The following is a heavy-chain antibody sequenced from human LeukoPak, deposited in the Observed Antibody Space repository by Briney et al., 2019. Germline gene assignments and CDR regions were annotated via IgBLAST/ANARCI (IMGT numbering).Heavy chain of an antibody. CDR2: IRSKAYGGTT. J-gene: IGHJ6*02. D-gene: IGHD3-22*01. CDR3: TRVGYYYDSSGYYHGYYYYGMDV. V-gene: IGHV3-49*04. CDR1: GFTFGDYA. Sequence: GGSLRLSCTASGFTFGDYAMSWVRQAPGKGLEWVGFIRSKAYGGTTEYAASVKGRLTISRDDSKSIAYLQMNSLKTEDTAVYYCTRVGYYYDSSGYYHGYYYYGMDVWGQGTTVTVSS.